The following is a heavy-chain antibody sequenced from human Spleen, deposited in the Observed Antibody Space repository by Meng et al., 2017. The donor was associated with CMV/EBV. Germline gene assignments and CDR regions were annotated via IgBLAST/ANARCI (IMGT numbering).Heavy chain of an antibody. Sequence: GESLKISCAASEFTFTSYAMHWVRQAPGKGLEWVANIKQDGSEKYYVDSVKGRFTISRDNAKNSLYLQMHSLRAEDTAVYYCARVGLTGNGDCWGQGTLVTVSS. J-gene: IGHJ4*02. V-gene: IGHV3-7*01. D-gene: IGHD3-9*01. CDR2: IKQDGSEK. CDR3: ARVGLTGNGDC. CDR1: EFTFTSYA.